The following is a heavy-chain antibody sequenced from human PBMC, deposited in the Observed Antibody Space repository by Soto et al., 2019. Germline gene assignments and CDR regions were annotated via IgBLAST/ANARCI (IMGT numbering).Heavy chain of an antibody. CDR2: IKNKANSYTT. J-gene: IGHJ4*02. Sequence: EVQLVESGGGLVQPEGSLRLSCAASGFTFSDHYMDWVRQAPGKGLEWVGRIKNKANSYTTEYAAPVTGRFIISRDDSKNSVFLQLNRLKTDDTAVYDCTRVRLGSSRSSAYWGQGILVTVSS. V-gene: IGHV3-72*01. CDR1: GFTFSDHY. CDR3: TRVRLGSSRSSAY. D-gene: IGHD6-19*01.